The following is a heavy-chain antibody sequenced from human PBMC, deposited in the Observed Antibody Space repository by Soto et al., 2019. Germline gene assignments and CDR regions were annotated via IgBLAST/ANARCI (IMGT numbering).Heavy chain of an antibody. V-gene: IGHV1-46*01. CDR3: ARDGSSDWLTWFDP. D-gene: IGHD6-19*01. J-gene: IGHJ5*02. Sequence: QVQLVQSGAEAKKPGASVKVSCKASGYTFTDYYMHWVRQAPGQGLEWMGIISPSGGSTYAQKFQGRVTVTRDTSTSTVYMELSSLRSEDTAVYYCARDGSSDWLTWFDPWGQGTLVTVSS. CDR2: ISPSGGST. CDR1: GYTFTDYY.